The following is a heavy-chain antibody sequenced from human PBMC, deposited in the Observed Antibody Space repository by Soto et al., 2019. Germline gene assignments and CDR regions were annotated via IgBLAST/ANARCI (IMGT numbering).Heavy chain of an antibody. D-gene: IGHD6-19*01. CDR2: IYSGGST. V-gene: IGHV3-53*01. CDR3: AKRAQQWLAPTYYYYYGMDV. Sequence: GSLRLSCAASGFTVSSNYMSWVRQAPGKGLEWVSVIYSGGSTYYADSVKGRFTISRDNSKNTLYLQMNSLRAEDTAVYYCAKRAQQWLAPTYYYYYGMDVWGQGTTVTVSS. J-gene: IGHJ6*02. CDR1: GFTVSSNY.